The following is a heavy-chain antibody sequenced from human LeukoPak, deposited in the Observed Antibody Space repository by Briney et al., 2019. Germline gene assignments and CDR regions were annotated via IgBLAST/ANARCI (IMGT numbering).Heavy chain of an antibody. Sequence: GGSLRLSCAASGFSFSEHYMSWVRQAPGKGLEWVANIKQGGSEKNYVDSVKGRFTISRDNAKNSLYLQMNSLRAEDTAVYYCAREGHYDSSGYSDTYFDYWGQGTLVTVSS. CDR1: GFSFSEHY. J-gene: IGHJ4*02. D-gene: IGHD3-22*01. V-gene: IGHV3-7*01. CDR2: IKQGGSEK. CDR3: AREGHYDSSGYSDTYFDY.